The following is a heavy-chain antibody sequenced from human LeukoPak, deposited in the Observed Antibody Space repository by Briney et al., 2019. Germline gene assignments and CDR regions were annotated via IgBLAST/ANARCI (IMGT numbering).Heavy chain of an antibody. CDR1: GDSVSSTRSA. J-gene: IGHJ4*02. V-gene: IGHV6-1*01. D-gene: IGHD2-2*01. CDR3: ARVSGYCSSTSCYWAIDY. CDR2: TYYRSKWYN. Sequence: SQTLSLTCAISGDSVSSTRSAWNWIRQSPSRGLEWLGRTYYRSKWYNDYAVSVKSRITINPDTSKNQFSLQLNSVTPEDTAVYYCARVSGYCSSTSCYWAIDYWGQGTLVTVSS.